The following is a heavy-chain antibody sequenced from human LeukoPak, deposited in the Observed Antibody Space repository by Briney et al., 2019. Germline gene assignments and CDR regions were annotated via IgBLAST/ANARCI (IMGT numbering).Heavy chain of an antibody. CDR3: ARTEGTVAYDS. J-gene: IGHJ5*01. V-gene: IGHV3-48*03. D-gene: IGHD4-23*01. CDR2: ISSSGSTI. CDR1: GFTFSSYD. Sequence: GGSLRLSCAASGFTFSSYDLNWVRQAPGKGLEWVSYISSSGSTIYYADSVKGRFTISRDNAKNSLYLQVNSLRAEDTAVYYCARTEGTVAYDSWGQGTLVTVSS.